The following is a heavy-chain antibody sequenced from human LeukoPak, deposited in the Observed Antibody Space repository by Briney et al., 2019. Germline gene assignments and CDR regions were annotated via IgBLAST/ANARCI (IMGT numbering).Heavy chain of an antibody. J-gene: IGHJ4*02. D-gene: IGHD3-22*01. CDR3: AKDQGYYYDSTPLYY. V-gene: IGHV3-23*01. Sequence: GGSLRLSCAASGFTFSTYAMSWVRQAPGKGLEWVSAISGSGGSTYYADSVKGRCTISRDNSKNTLHLQMNSLRAEDTAVYYCAKDQGYYYDSTPLYYWGQGTLVTVSS. CDR1: GFTFSTYA. CDR2: ISGSGGST.